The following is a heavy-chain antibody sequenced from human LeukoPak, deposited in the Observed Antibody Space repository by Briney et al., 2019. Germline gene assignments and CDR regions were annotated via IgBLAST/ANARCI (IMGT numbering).Heavy chain of an antibody. D-gene: IGHD1-26*01. J-gene: IGHJ3*02. CDR2: ISGYNGNT. CDR1: GYTFTSYG. CDR3: ARSPHGSSDAFDI. V-gene: IGHV1-18*01. Sequence: ASVKVSCKASGYTFTSYGINWLRQAPGQGLEWMGWISGYNGNTNYAQKVQVRVTMTTDTSTSTAFMELRSLRSDDTAVYYCARSPHGSSDAFDIWGHGTMVTVS.